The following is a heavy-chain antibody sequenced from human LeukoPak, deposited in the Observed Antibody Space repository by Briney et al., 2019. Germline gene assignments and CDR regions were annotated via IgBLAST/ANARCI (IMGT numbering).Heavy chain of an antibody. CDR1: GGSISSADYY. V-gene: IGHV4-30-4*08. CDR3: ARATITMAVGVPADAFDI. D-gene: IGHD3-22*01. CDR2: IYYSGNT. J-gene: IGHJ3*02. Sequence: SQTLPLTCTVSGGSISSADYYWSWIRQPPGKGLEWIGYIYYSGNTYYNPSLKSRVTISVGRSKNQFSLKQSSVTAADTAVYYCARATITMAVGVPADAFDIWGQGTMVTVSS.